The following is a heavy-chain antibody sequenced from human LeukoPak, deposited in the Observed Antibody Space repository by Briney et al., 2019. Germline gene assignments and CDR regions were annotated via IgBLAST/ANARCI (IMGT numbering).Heavy chain of an antibody. CDR2: ISAYNGNT. V-gene: IGHV1-18*01. D-gene: IGHD4-17*01. J-gene: IGHJ6*02. CDR1: GYTFTSYG. CDR3: ARQRRDYGDYYYYGMDV. Sequence: GASVKVSCKASGYTFTSYGISGVRQAPGQGLEGMGWISAYNGNTNYAQKLQGRVTMTTDTSMSTAYMELRSLRSDDTAVYYCARQRRDYGDYYYYGMDVWGQGTTVTVSS.